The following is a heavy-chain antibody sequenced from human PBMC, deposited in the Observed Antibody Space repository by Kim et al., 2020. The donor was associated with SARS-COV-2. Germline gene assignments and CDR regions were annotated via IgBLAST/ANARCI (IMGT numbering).Heavy chain of an antibody. V-gene: IGHV1-69*04. D-gene: IGHD3-3*01. CDR3: ARTVHYDFWSGYDSYYYYMDV. Sequence: SVKVSCKASGGTFSSYAISWVRQAPGQGLEWMGRIIPIFGIANYAQKFQGRVTITADKSTSTAYMELSSLRSEDTAVYYCARTVHYDFWSGYDSYYYYMDVWGKGTTVTVSS. CDR1: GGTFSSYA. CDR2: IIPIFGIA. J-gene: IGHJ6*03.